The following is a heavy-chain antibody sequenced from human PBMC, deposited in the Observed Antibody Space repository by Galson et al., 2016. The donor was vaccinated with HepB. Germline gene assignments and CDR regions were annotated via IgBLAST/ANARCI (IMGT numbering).Heavy chain of an antibody. CDR2: IKQDGSEK. J-gene: IGHJ5*02. CDR1: GFTFIDYW. CDR3: ARGRSILERGWYWFDP. V-gene: IGHV3-7*04. Sequence: SLRLSCAGSGFTFIDYWMSWIRQAPGKGLEWVANIKQDGSEKHYVDSVKGRFTISRDNAKNSLYLQMNSLRAEDTAVYYCARGRSILERGWYWFDPWGQGTLVTVSS. D-gene: IGHD6-19*01.